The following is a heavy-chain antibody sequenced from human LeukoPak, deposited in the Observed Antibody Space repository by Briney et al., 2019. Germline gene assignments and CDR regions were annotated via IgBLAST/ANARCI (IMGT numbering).Heavy chain of an antibody. CDR2: IKQDGSEK. V-gene: IGHV3-7*05. J-gene: IGHJ4*02. CDR3: AREDQPRGTFDY. CDR1: GFTFSSYC. D-gene: IGHD2-15*01. Sequence: GGSLRLSCAAPGFTFSSYCRSWVRQAPGKGLEWVANIKQDGSEKYYVDSVKGRFTISRDNAKKSLYLQMNSLRVEDTAVYYCAREDQPRGTFDYWGQGTLVTVSS.